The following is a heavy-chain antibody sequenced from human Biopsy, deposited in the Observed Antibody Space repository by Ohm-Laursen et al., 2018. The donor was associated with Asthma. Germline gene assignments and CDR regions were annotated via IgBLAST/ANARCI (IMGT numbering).Heavy chain of an antibody. D-gene: IGHD3-10*01. CDR3: AKDVVWFRELGGMDV. Sequence: SLRLSCTASGFTFSTYAMHWVRQAPGKGLEWVALISYDGSKRHSADSVRGRFTISRDNSKNTLYLQMNSLRAGDTAVYYCAKDVVWFRELGGMDVWGQGTTVAVSS. CDR2: ISYDGSKR. J-gene: IGHJ6*02. V-gene: IGHV3-30*18. CDR1: GFTFSTYA.